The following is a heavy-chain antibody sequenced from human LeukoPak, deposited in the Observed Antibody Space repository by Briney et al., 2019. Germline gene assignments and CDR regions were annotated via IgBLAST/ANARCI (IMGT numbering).Heavy chain of an antibody. CDR2: IIPIFGTA. J-gene: IGHJ4*02. Sequence: ASVKVSCKASGGTFSSYAISWVRQAPGQGLEWMGGIIPIFGTANYAQKFQGRVTITTDESTSTAYMELSSLRSEDTAVYYCARVPPDCSSTSCYSYWGQGTLVTVSS. CDR3: ARVPPDCSSTSCYSY. D-gene: IGHD2-2*02. V-gene: IGHV1-69*05. CDR1: GGTFSSYA.